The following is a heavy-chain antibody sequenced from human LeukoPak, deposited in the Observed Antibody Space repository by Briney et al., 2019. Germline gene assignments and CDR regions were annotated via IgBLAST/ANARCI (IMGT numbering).Heavy chain of an antibody. CDR3: ARGSPPRVYYDRSGYYSYYFDY. D-gene: IGHD3-22*01. J-gene: IGHJ4*02. CDR1: GYKFTNYG. CDR2: ISPYNGNT. Sequence: ASVKVSCKASGYKFTNYGISWVRRAPGQGLEWMGWISPYNGNTIYAQKLQGRVTMTTDTSTSTAYMELRSLRSDDTAVYYCARGSPPRVYYDRSGYYSYYFDYWGQGTLVTVSS. V-gene: IGHV1-18*01.